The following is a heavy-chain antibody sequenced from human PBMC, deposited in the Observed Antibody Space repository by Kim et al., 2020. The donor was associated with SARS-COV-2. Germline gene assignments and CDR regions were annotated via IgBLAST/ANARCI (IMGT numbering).Heavy chain of an antibody. J-gene: IGHJ4*02. D-gene: IGHD6-19*01. V-gene: IGHV3-7*01. CDR3: ARDEDVSLGLYDY. Sequence: FVGSVKGRFTISRDNAKNSLYLQMNSLRAEDTAVYYCARDEDVSLGLYDYWGQGTLVTVSS.